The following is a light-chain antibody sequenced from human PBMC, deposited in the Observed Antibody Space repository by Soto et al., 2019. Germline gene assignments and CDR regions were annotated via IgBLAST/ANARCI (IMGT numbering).Light chain of an antibody. V-gene: IGKV2-28*01. CDR3: MQALQTPYT. CDR2: LGS. CDR1: QRLLHSNGNTF. J-gene: IGKJ2*01. Sequence: PGEPASISCRSSQRLLHSNGNTFLDWYLQKPGQSPQLLIYLGSNRASGVPDRVSGSEAGTDFTLKISRVEAEDVGVYYCMQALQTPYTFGQGTK.